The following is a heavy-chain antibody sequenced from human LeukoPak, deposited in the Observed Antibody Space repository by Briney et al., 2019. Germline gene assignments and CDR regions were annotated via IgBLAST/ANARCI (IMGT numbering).Heavy chain of an antibody. V-gene: IGHV3-23*01. CDR1: GFTFSSYG. D-gene: IGHD6-19*01. Sequence: GGSLRLSCAACGFTFSSYGMSWVRQAPGKGLEWVSAISGSGGSTYSADSVKGRFTISRDNSKNTLYLQMNSLRAEDTAVYYCAKYYSSTFDYWGQGTLVTVSS. CDR2: ISGSGGST. CDR3: AKYYSSTFDY. J-gene: IGHJ4*02.